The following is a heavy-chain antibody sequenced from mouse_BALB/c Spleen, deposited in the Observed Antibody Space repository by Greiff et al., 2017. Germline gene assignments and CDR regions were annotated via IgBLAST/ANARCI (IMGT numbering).Heavy chain of an antibody. J-gene: IGHJ4*01. V-gene: IGHV1-9*01. CDR3: ASGLIREPPMDY. CDR2: ILPGSGST. CDR1: GYTFSSYW. Sequence: VQLQQSGAELMKPGASVKISCKATGYTFSSYWIEWVKQRPGHGLEWIGEILPGSGSTNYNEKFKGKATFTADTSSNTAYMQLSSLTSEDSAVYYCASGLIREPPMDYWGQGTSVTVSS. D-gene: IGHD2-4*01.